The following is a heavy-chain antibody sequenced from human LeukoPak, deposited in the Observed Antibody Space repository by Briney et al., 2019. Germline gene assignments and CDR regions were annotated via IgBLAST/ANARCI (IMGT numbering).Heavy chain of an antibody. D-gene: IGHD1-26*01. Sequence: SETLSLTCAVYGGSFSRYYGSWIRQPPGKGLKWIGKINHSGSTNYNPSLKSRVTISIDTSKTQFSLQLSSVTAADTAVYYCARREWELSYFDFWGQGTLVTVSS. CDR1: GGSFSRYY. J-gene: IGHJ4*02. V-gene: IGHV4-34*01. CDR2: INHSGST. CDR3: ARREWELSYFDF.